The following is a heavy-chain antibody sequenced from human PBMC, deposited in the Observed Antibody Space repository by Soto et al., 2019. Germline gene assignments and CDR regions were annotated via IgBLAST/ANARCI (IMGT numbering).Heavy chain of an antibody. V-gene: IGHV3-30*03. CDR3: ATRSRYYFDS. CDR1: GFTFSTYG. D-gene: IGHD3-3*01. CDR2: ISYDETNK. Sequence: QVQLVESEGGVVQPGRSLRLSCAASGFTFSTYGMHWVRQAPGKGLEWVAVISYDETNKYYADSVKGRFTISRDNSKNTLYLEMSSLRAEDTSIYYCATRSRYYFDSWDQGTLVTVSS. J-gene: IGHJ4*02.